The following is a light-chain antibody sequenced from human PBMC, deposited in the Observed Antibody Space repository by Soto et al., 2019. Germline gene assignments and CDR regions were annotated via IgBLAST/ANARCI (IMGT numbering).Light chain of an antibody. CDR3: HQYPSSSST. J-gene: IGKJ1*01. CDR2: DAS. CDR1: QSVTHW. Sequence: DIQMTQSPSTLSASVGDRVTITCRASQSVTHWLAWYQQRPGKAPKLLIYDASTLERGVPSRFSGSGSGTDFTLNIPSLQVDDFATYDYHQYPSSSSTFGQGTKVHIK. V-gene: IGKV1-5*01.